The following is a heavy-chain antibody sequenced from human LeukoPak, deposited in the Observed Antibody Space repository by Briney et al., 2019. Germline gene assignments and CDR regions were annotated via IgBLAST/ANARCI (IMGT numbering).Heavy chain of an antibody. V-gene: IGHV3-30*18. Sequence: GGSLRLSCAASGFTFSSYGMHWVRQAPGKGLEWVAVISYDGSNKYYADSVRGRFTISRDNSKNTLYLQMNSLRAEDTAVYYCAKDALPVEMAYYFDYWGQGTLVTVSS. CDR1: GFTFSSYG. D-gene: IGHD5-24*01. CDR2: ISYDGSNK. J-gene: IGHJ4*02. CDR3: AKDALPVEMAYYFDY.